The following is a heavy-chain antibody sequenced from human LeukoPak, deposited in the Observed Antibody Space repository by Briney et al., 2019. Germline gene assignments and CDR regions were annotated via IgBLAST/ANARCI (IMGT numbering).Heavy chain of an antibody. Sequence: SVKVSCKASGGTFSSYAISWVRQAPGQGLEWMGGIIPIFGTANYAQKFQGRVTITADESTSTAYMELSSLRSEDTAVYYCARGQELTPRIAAAGGKRFDPWGQGTLVTVSS. D-gene: IGHD6-13*01. CDR1: GGTFSSYA. CDR3: ARGQELTPRIAAAGGKRFDP. V-gene: IGHV1-69*13. CDR2: IIPIFGTA. J-gene: IGHJ5*02.